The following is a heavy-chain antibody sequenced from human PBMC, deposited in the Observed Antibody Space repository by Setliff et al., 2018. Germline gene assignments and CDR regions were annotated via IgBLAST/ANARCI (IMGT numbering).Heavy chain of an antibody. D-gene: IGHD2-8*02. CDR1: GGSLTNRY. CDR3: ARDRTAYSYSMDV. Sequence: NPSETLSLTCTVSGGSLTNRYWSWIRQPPGKGLEWLGYIYYSGTTNYSPSLKSRVTISVDTSKNQFSLSLKSVTAADTAVYYCARDRTAYSYSMDVWGQGTTVTVSS. CDR2: IYYSGTT. V-gene: IGHV4-59*01. J-gene: IGHJ6*02.